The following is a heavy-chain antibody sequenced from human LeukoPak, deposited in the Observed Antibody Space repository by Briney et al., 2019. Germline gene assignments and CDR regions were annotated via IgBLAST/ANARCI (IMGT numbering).Heavy chain of an antibody. CDR1: GGFISSGGYS. J-gene: IGHJ4*02. Sequence: PSETLSLTCAVSGGFISSGGYSWSWIRQPPGKGLEWIGYIYHSGSTYYNPSLKSRVTISVDRSKNQFSLKLSSVTAADTAVYYCARSGSGYSVDYWGQGTLVTVSS. V-gene: IGHV4-30-2*01. CDR2: IYHSGST. D-gene: IGHD3-22*01. CDR3: ARSGSGYSVDY.